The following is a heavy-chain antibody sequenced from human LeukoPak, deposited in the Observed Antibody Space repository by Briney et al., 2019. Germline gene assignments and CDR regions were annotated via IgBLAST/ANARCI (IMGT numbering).Heavy chain of an antibody. CDR1: GFTFSSYA. CDR3: ARGEMAITPFDY. CDR2: ISYDGSNK. Sequence: GGSLRLSCAASGFTFSSYAMHWVRQAPGKGLEWVAVISYDGSNKYYADSVKGRFTISRDNSKNTLYLQMNSLRAEDTAVYYCARGEMAITPFDYWGQGTLVTVSS. D-gene: IGHD5-24*01. J-gene: IGHJ4*02. V-gene: IGHV3-30-3*01.